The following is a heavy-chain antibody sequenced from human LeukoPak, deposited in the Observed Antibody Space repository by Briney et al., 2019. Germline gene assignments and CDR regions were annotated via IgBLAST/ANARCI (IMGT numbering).Heavy chain of an antibody. J-gene: IGHJ4*02. CDR3: ARVRAEPKYYFDY. CDR1: GYTFTGYY. D-gene: IGHD1-14*01. V-gene: IGHV1-2*02. Sequence: GSVKVSCKASGYTFTGYYMHAVRQAPGQGLEWMGWINPNSGGTNYAQKFQGRVTMSTDTSISTAYMELSRLRSDDTAVYYCARVRAEPKYYFDYWGQGTLVTVSS. CDR2: INPNSGGT.